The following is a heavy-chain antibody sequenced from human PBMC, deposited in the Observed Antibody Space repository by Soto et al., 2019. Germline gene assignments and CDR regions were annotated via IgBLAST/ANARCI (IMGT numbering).Heavy chain of an antibody. J-gene: IGHJ4*02. CDR1: GGPIRSYY. Sequence: QVHLQESGPGLLKPSETLSLTCSVSGGPIRSYYLSWVRQAPGKGLEWIAYIAYTGITGYNPSLRSRVTISGDTSQHVFSLKMPSVTAADTAVYYCAREGFSGYEALDYWGQGILVTVSS. D-gene: IGHD5-12*01. V-gene: IGHV4-59*01. CDR3: AREGFSGYEALDY. CDR2: IAYTGIT.